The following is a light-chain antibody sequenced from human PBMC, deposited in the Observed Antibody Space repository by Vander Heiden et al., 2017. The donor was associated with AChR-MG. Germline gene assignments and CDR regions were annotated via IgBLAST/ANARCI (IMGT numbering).Light chain of an antibody. CDR2: DVT. CDR3: CSFAGSFPGV. Sequence: QSALTQPRSASGSPGPSVTFPCTGTKHDVGGYGYVSWYQQYPGRVPKLVIYDVTKRPSGVPDRFSGSKSGNTASLTISGLQAEDEADYYCCSFAGSFPGVFGGGTRLTVL. V-gene: IGLV2-11*01. J-gene: IGLJ3*02. CDR1: KHDVGGYGY.